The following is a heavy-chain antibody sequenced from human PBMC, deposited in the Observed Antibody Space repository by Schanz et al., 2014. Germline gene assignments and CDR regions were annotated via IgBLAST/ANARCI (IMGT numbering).Heavy chain of an antibody. CDR1: GFTFDDYA. Sequence: VQLMESGGGLVQPGRSLRLSCAASGFTFDDYAMHWVRQAPGKGLEWVSGISWNSGRIGYADSVKGRFTISRDNAKNSLYLQMNSLRAEDTAVYYCATVGSETYSIYWYFDLWGRGTLVTVSS. CDR2: ISWNSGRI. CDR3: ATVGSETYSIYWYFDL. J-gene: IGHJ2*01. D-gene: IGHD3-10*01. V-gene: IGHV3-9*01.